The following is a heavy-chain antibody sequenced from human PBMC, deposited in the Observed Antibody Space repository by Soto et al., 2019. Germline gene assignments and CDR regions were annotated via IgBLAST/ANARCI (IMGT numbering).Heavy chain of an antibody. CDR3: IGSFPF. CDR1: GFPFGNFP. Sequence: EVYLVESGGGLVEPGRSLRLSCTASGFPFGNFPMSWFRQAPGKGMEWVGFIRSQPYGGTAEYAASVRGRFTISRDDSKGIAYLQMNSLQTEDSGVYYCIGSFPFWGQGTLVTVSS. CDR2: IRSQPYGGTA. V-gene: IGHV3-49*03. D-gene: IGHD3-10*01. J-gene: IGHJ4*02.